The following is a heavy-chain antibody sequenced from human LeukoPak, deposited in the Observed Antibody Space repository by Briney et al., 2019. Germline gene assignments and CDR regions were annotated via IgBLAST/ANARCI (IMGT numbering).Heavy chain of an antibody. CDR2: ISSSSSYI. J-gene: IGHJ4*02. V-gene: IGHV3-21*01. D-gene: IGHD2-2*02. CDR1: GFTFSSYS. Sequence: PGGSLRLSCAASGFTFSSYSMNWVRQAPGKGLEWVSSISSSSSYIYYADSVKGRFTISRDNAKNSLYLQMNSLRAEDTAVYYCARVGSCSSTSCHNRGQRAYYFDYWGQETLVTVSS. CDR3: ARVGSCSSTSCHNRGQRAYYFDY.